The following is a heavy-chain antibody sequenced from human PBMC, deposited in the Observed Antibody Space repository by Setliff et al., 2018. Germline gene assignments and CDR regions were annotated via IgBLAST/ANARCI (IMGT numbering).Heavy chain of an antibody. V-gene: IGHV4-59*11. J-gene: IGHJ4*02. CDR3: ASPVGAHRGY. CDR2: IYYSGST. D-gene: IGHD1-26*01. CDR1: GGSISSHY. Sequence: SETLSLTCTVSGGSISSHYWSWIRQPPGKGLEWIGSIYYSGSTNYNPSLKSRVTISVDTSKNQFSLKLSSVTAADTAVYYCASPVGAHRGYWGQGTLVTVPQ.